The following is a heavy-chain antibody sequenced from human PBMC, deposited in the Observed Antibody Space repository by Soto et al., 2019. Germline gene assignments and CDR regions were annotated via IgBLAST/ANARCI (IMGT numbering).Heavy chain of an antibody. CDR3: ARGSNHFDY. J-gene: IGHJ4*02. CDR1: GFTFSSYS. CDR2: ISRSSSYI. Sequence: GGSLRLSCAASGFTFSSYSMNWVRQAPGKGLEWVSSISRSSSYIYYADSVKGRFTISRDNAKNTLYLQMNSLRAEDTAVYYCARGSNHFDYWGQGTLVTVSS. D-gene: IGHD4-4*01. V-gene: IGHV3-21*01.